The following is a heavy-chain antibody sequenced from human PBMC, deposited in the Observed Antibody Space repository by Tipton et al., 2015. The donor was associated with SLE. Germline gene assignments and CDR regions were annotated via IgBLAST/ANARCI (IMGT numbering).Heavy chain of an antibody. CDR1: GYTFPNYV. Sequence: QSGAEVKKPGASVKVSCKASGYTFPNYVLNWVRQAPGRGLEWMGWISAYNGNTDYAQKLQGRVTMTTDTSTSTAYMELRSLRSEDTAVYYCAIAVAGTLFFDYWGQGALVTVSS. D-gene: IGHD6-19*01. CDR3: AIAVAGTLFFDY. CDR2: ISAYNGNT. V-gene: IGHV1-18*01. J-gene: IGHJ4*02.